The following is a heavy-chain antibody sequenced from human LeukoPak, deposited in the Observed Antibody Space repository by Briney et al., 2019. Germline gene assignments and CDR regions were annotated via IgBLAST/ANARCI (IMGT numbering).Heavy chain of an antibody. Sequence: ASQTLSLTCAVPVGSLSSGGYSWSSIRQPPGKGPEWIGYIYHSGSTYYKPSLKSRVTISVDRSKNQFSLKLSSVTAADTAVYYCARVVGGRVTWFDPWGQGTLVTVSS. CDR1: VGSLSSGGYS. D-gene: IGHD1-26*01. J-gene: IGHJ5*02. CDR3: ARVVGGRVTWFDP. V-gene: IGHV4-30-2*01. CDR2: IYHSGST.